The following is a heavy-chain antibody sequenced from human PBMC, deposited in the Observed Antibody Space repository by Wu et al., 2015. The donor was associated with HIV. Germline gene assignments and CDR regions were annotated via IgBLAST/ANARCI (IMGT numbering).Heavy chain of an antibody. V-gene: IGHV1-69*05. D-gene: IGHD3-10*01. CDR3: ARGTYYYGSGSLGNNWFDP. CDR1: GGTFSSYA. Sequence: QVQLVQSGAEVKKPGSSVKVSCKASGGTFSSYAISWVRQAPGQGLEWMGGIIPIFGTANYAQKFQGRVTITTDESTSTAYMELSSLRSEDTAAYYCARGTYYYGSGSLGNNWFDPWGQGTLVTVSS. CDR2: IIPIFGTA. J-gene: IGHJ5*02.